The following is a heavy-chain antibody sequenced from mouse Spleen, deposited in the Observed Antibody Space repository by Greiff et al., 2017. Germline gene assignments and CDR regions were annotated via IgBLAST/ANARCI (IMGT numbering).Heavy chain of an antibody. Sequence: LQQPGSELVRPGASVKLSCKASGYTFTSYWMHWVKQRHGQGLEWIGNIYPGSGSTNYDEKFKSKGTLTVDTSSSTAYMQLSSLTSEDSAVYYCAKGGWGGAMDYWGQGTSVTVSS. V-gene: IGHV1S22*01. CDR3: AKGGWGGAMDY. CDR2: IYPGSGST. D-gene: IGHD2-3*01. J-gene: IGHJ4*01. CDR1: GYTFTSYW.